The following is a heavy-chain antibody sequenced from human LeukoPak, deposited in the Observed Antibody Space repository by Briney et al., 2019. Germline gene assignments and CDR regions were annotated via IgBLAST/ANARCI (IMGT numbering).Heavy chain of an antibody. CDR3: ASLRGYSYGYFDY. D-gene: IGHD5-18*01. CDR1: GFTFSSYS. Sequence: PGGSLRLSCAASGFTFSSYSMNWVRQAPGKGLEWVSSISSSSYIYYADSVKGRFTISRDNAKNSLYLQMNSLRAEDTAVYYCASLRGYSYGYFDYWGQGTLVTVSS. CDR2: ISSSSYI. V-gene: IGHV3-21*01. J-gene: IGHJ4*02.